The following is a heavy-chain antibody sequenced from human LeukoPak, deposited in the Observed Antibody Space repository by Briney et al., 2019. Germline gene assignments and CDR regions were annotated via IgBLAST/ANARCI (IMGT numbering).Heavy chain of an antibody. CDR2: VYYSGST. Sequence: SETLSLTCTVSGVSISSYYWSWIRQPPGKGLEWIGHVYYSGSTNYNPSLKSRVTISVDTSKNQFSLKLSSVTAADTAVYYCARQEGIAAAGYFDYWGQGTLVTVSS. V-gene: IGHV4-59*08. D-gene: IGHD6-13*01. CDR1: GVSISSYY. CDR3: ARQEGIAAAGYFDY. J-gene: IGHJ4*02.